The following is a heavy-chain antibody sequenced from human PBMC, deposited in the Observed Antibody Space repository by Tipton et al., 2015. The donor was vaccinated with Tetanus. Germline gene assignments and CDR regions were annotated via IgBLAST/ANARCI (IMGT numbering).Heavy chain of an antibody. V-gene: IGHV3-7*03. Sequence: SLRLSCAASGFIFSDYWMHWVRQAPGKGLEWVADIKQDGSAKYYGDSVKGRFTISRDDAKNSFYLQMNSLRVEDTAVYYCARDRGEQWTNFYYMDVWGKGRMVIVSS. D-gene: IGHD6-19*01. CDR2: IKQDGSAK. CDR1: GFIFSDYW. CDR3: ARDRGEQWTNFYYMDV. J-gene: IGHJ6*03.